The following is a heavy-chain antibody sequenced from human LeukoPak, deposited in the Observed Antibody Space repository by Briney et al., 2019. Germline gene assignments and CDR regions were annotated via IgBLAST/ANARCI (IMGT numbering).Heavy chain of an antibody. D-gene: IGHD2-15*01. CDR1: GGSISSSNW. J-gene: IGHJ4*02. CDR2: TYHSGST. V-gene: IGHV4-4*02. Sequence: SGTLSLTCAVSGGSISSSNWWSWVRQPPGKGLEWIGETYHSGSTNYNPSLKSRVTISVDKSKNQFSLKLSSVTAADTAVYYCARRYCSGGSCYEIDYWGQGTLVTVSS. CDR3: ARRYCSGGSCYEIDY.